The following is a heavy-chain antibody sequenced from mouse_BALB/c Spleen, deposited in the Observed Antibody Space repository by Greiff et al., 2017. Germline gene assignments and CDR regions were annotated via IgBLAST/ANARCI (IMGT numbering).Heavy chain of an antibody. D-gene: IGHD2-12*01. Sequence: EVKLMESGGDLVKPGGSLKLSCAASGFTFSSYGMSWVRQTPDKRLEWVATISSGGSYTYYPDSVKGRFTISRDNAKNTLYLQMSSLKSEDTAMYYCARSTSVTPYWYFDVWGAGTTVTVSS. J-gene: IGHJ1*01. CDR2: ISSGGSYT. CDR1: GFTFSSYG. V-gene: IGHV5-6*01. CDR3: ARSTSVTPYWYFDV.